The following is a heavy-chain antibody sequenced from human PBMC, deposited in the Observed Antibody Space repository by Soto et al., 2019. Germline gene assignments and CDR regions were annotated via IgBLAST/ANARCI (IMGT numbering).Heavy chain of an antibody. J-gene: IGHJ6*03. D-gene: IGHD3-16*01. CDR1: GYTFTSYD. CDR2: MNPNSGNT. V-gene: IGHV1-8*01. Sequence: GASVKVSCKASGYTFTSYDINWVRQATGQGLEWMGRMNPNSGNTGYAQKFQGRVTMTRNTSISTAYMELSSLRSEDTAVYYCARGFVWIYERLLRPWYIDVWDKGTTVTVSS. CDR3: ARGFVWIYERLLRPWYIDV.